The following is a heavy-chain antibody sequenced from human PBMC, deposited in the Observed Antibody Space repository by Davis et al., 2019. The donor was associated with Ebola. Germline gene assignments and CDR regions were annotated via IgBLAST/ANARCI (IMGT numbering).Heavy chain of an antibody. D-gene: IGHD4-17*01. V-gene: IGHV4-39*01. CDR2: IYSIGRT. J-gene: IGHJ4*02. CDR3: ARSGDYVFERFDD. Sequence: SETLSLTCSVSGDSITNNIHYWGWIRQAPGMGLQWIGVIYSIGRTFYNSSLGSRVSISRDTSKNQFTLQVTAVTAADTATYYCARSGDYVFERFDDWGRGLPVTVSA. CDR1: GDSITNNIHY.